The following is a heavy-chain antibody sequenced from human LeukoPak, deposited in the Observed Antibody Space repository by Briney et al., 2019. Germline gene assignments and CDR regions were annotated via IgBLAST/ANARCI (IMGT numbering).Heavy chain of an antibody. Sequence: GGSLRLSCAASGFTFDDSAMHWVRQAPGEGPEWVSLISGDGGNTYYADSVKGRFTISRDNSKNTLYLQMNSLRAEDTAVYYCAREIRDWYFDLWGRGTLVTVSS. CDR3: AREIRDWYFDL. J-gene: IGHJ2*01. CDR1: GFTFDDSA. CDR2: ISGDGGNT. V-gene: IGHV3-43*02. D-gene: IGHD3-10*01.